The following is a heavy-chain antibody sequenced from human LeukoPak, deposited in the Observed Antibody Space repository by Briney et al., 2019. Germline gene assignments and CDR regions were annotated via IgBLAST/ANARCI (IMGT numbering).Heavy chain of an antibody. CDR1: GFTVSSNY. D-gene: IGHD3-10*01. CDR3: ASVRMTMIRGVISFFDY. Sequence: GGSLRLSCAASGFTVSSNYMSWVRQAPGKGLEWVSVIYSGGSTYYADSVKGRFTISRDNSKNTLYLQMNSLRAEDTAVYYCASVRMTMIRGVISFFDYWGQGTLVTVSS. V-gene: IGHV3-66*01. CDR2: IYSGGST. J-gene: IGHJ4*02.